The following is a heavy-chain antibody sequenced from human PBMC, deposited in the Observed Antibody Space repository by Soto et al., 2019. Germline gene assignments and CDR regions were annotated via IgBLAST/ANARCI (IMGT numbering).Heavy chain of an antibody. CDR2: IFNSGTT. D-gene: IGHD1-26*01. V-gene: IGHV4-31*02. J-gene: IGHJ4*02. CDR1: GASTVSHYH. Sequence: QVQLQESGPGLVKPSQTLSLTCSVSGASTVSHYHWTWIRRPPGKGLEWMGYIFNSGTTFYNPSLTSRLSISLDTSGNHFSLERRSVTAADTAVYYFALALGPTTGLDYWGQGPLVTFSS. CDR3: ALALGPTTGLDY.